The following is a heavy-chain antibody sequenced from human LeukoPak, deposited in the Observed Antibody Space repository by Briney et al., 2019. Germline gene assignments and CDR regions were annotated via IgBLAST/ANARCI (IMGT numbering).Heavy chain of an antibody. CDR2: VKLDGSEK. Sequence: GGSLRLSCAASGFSFSNYGMSWVRQAPGKGLEWVASVKLDGSEKFYVDSVKGRFTISRDNAKNSLYLQMNSLRVEDTALYYCARKGLPDYWGQGTLVTVSS. J-gene: IGHJ4*02. CDR3: ARKGLPDY. CDR1: GFSFSNYG. V-gene: IGHV3-7*01.